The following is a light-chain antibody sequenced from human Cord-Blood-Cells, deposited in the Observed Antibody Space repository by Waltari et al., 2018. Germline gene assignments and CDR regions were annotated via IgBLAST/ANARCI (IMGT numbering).Light chain of an antibody. J-gene: IGKJ4*01. CDR3: QQYYSTAR. CDR2: WAS. CDR1: QSVLYSSNNKNY. Sequence: VMTHLPVPLAVSVGAWGSVNVKTTQSVLYSSNNKNYLAWYQQKPGQPPKLLIYWASTLGVGVLDRFSGRVSGTDFTLTISSLQDEDVAVSYCQQYYSTARLGGGTKVE. V-gene: IGKV4-1*01.